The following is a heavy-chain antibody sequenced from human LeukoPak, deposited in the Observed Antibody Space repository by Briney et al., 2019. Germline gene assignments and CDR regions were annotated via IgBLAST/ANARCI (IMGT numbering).Heavy chain of an antibody. CDR1: GFTFSSYG. D-gene: IGHD3-22*01. CDR3: ARGSRNHYDYSGYYSY. V-gene: IGHV3-30*02. CDR2: IRYDGSNK. J-gene: IGHJ4*02. Sequence: GGSLRLSCAASGFTFSSYGMHWVRQAPGKGLEWVAFIRYDGSNKYYADSVKGRFTISRDNSKNTLYLQMGSLRAEDMAVYYCARGSRNHYDYSGYYSYWGQGTLVTVSS.